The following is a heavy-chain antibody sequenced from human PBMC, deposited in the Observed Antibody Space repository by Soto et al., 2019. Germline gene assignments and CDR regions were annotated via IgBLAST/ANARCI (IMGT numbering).Heavy chain of an antibody. V-gene: IGHV3-7*05. CDR1: GFTFSSYW. CDR3: ARVALDYYDSSGYYNFDY. Sequence: GGSLRLSCAASGFTFSSYWMSWVRQAPGKGLEWVANIKQDGSEKYYVDSVKGRFTISRDNAKNSLYLQMNSLRAEDTAVYYCARVALDYYDSSGYYNFDYWGQGTLVTVSS. J-gene: IGHJ4*02. CDR2: IKQDGSEK. D-gene: IGHD3-22*01.